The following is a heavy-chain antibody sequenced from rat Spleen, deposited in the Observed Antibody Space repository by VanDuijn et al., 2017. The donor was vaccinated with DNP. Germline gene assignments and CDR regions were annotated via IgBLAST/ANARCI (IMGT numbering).Heavy chain of an antibody. CDR2: INKHSSII. D-gene: IGHD1-11*01. J-gene: IGHJ2*01. V-gene: IGHV4-2*01. CDR1: GFNFNDYW. Sequence: EVKLVESGGGLVQPGRSLKLSCAASGFNFNDYWMGWVRQAPGKGLEWIGQINKHSSIINYIPSLKEKITISRDNAQNTLFLQMSKLGSEDTAIYYCARGPNYGGDSDYFDYWGQGVMVTVSS. CDR3: ARGPNYGGDSDYFDY.